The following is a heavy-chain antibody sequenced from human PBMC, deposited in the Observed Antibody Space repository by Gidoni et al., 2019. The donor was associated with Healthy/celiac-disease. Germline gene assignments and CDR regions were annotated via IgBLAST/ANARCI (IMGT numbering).Heavy chain of an antibody. J-gene: IGHJ6*02. V-gene: IGHV3-53*04. CDR1: GFTVSSNY. CDR3: ASEYYYDSSGYGYYGMDV. D-gene: IGHD3-22*01. Sequence: EVQLVESGGGLVQPGGSLRLSCAASGFTVSSNYMSWVRQAPGTGLEWVSVIYSGGSTYYADSVKGRFTISRHNSKNTLYLQMNSLRAEDTAVYYCASEYYYDSSGYGYYGMDVWGQGTTVTVSS. CDR2: IYSGGST.